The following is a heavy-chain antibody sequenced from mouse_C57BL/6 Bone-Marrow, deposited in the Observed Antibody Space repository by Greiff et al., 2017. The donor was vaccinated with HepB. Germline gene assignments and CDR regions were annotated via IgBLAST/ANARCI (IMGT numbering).Heavy chain of an antibody. Sequence: VQLKESGPGLVKPSQSLSLTCSVTGYSITSGYYWNWIRQFPGNKLEWMGYISYDGSNNYNPSLKNRISITRDTSKNQFFLKLNSVTTEDTATYYCARDDYVFDYWGQGTTLTVSS. CDR2: ISYDGSN. J-gene: IGHJ2*01. CDR3: ARDDYVFDY. V-gene: IGHV3-6*01. D-gene: IGHD2-4*01. CDR1: GYSITSGYY.